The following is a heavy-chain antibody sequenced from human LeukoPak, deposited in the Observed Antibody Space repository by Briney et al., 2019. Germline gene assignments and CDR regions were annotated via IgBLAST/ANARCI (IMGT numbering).Heavy chain of an antibody. D-gene: IGHD2-2*03. CDR1: GFTFGDYA. Sequence: GRSLRLSCTASGFTFGDYAMSWVRQAPGKGLEWVGFIRSKAYGGTTEYAASVKGRFTISRDDSKSIAYLQMNSLKTEDTAVYYCTTTSGDGYCSSTSCIGDYWGQGTLVTVSS. J-gene: IGHJ4*02. CDR2: IRSKAYGGTT. CDR3: TTTSGDGYCSSTSCIGDY. V-gene: IGHV3-49*04.